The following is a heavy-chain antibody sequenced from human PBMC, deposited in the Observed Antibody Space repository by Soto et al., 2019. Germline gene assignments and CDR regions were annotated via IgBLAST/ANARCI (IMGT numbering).Heavy chain of an antibody. CDR1: GFTFRNAW. V-gene: IGHV3-15*01. CDR3: TTQRPNYDILTGYYYPLTNYFDY. D-gene: IGHD3-9*01. J-gene: IGHJ4*02. Sequence: GGSLRLSCAASGFTFRNAWMSWVRQAPGKGLEWVGRIKSKTDGGTTDYAAPVKGRFTISRDDSKNTLYLQMNSLKTEDTAVYYCTTQRPNYDILTGYYYPLTNYFDYWGQGTLVTVSS. CDR2: IKSKTDGGTT.